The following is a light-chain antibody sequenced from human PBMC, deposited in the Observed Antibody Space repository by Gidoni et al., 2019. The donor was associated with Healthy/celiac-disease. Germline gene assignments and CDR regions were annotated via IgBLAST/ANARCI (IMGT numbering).Light chain of an antibody. J-gene: IGKJ4*01. V-gene: IGKV1-39*01. Sequence: DIQMTQSPSSLSASVGDRVTITCRASQSISSYLNWYQQKPGKAPKLLIYAASSWQSGVPSRFSGSGSGTDFTLTISSLQPEDVATYYCQQSYSTPPTFGGGTKVEIK. CDR3: QQSYSTPPT. CDR1: QSISSY. CDR2: AAS.